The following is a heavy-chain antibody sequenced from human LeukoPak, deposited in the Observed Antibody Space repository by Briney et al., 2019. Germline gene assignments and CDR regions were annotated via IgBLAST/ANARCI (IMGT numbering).Heavy chain of an antibody. Sequence: PSETLSLTCTVSGGSISSSSYYWGWIRQPPGKGLEWIGSIYYSGSTYYNPSLKSRVTISVDTSKNRFSLKLSSVTAADTAVYYCAKSGQQWLDYWGQGTLVTVSS. CDR3: AKSGQQWLDY. J-gene: IGHJ4*02. D-gene: IGHD6-19*01. CDR2: IYYSGST. V-gene: IGHV4-39*01. CDR1: GGSISSSSYY.